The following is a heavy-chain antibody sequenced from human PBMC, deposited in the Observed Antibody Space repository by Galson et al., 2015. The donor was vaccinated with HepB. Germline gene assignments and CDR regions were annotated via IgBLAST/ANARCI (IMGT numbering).Heavy chain of an antibody. J-gene: IGHJ6*02. CDR2: ISYDGSNK. Sequence: SLRLSCAASGFTFSSYAMHWVRQAPGKGLEWVAVISYDGSNKYYADSVKGRFTISRDNSKNTLYLQMNSLRAEDTAVYYCARDRVVTRRDYYYGMDVWGQGTTVTVSS. V-gene: IGHV3-30*04. CDR3: ARDRVVTRRDYYYGMDV. D-gene: IGHD4-23*01. CDR1: GFTFSSYA.